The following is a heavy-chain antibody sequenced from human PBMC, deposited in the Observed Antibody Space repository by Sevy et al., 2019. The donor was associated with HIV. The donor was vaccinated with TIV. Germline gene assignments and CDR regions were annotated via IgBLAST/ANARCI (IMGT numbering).Heavy chain of an antibody. CDR1: GVSISRDY. D-gene: IGHD3-10*01. CDR2: IYSTGGT. CDR3: ARVRDYGSGTFSPYFDP. Sequence: SETLSLTCTVSGVSISRDYWSWIRQSPGKGLEWIGYIYSTGGTSYNPSLRGRVNFSMDRSKNQYSLKLNSVTAADTAVYSCARVRDYGSGTFSPYFDPWGQGILVTVSS. V-gene: IGHV4-59*01. J-gene: IGHJ5*02.